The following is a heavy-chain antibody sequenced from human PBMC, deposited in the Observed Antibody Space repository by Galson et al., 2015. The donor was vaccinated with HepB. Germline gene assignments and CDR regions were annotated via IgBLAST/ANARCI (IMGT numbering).Heavy chain of an antibody. CDR3: ARGIGEFPKYYFDY. D-gene: IGHD3-10*01. CDR2: INPNSGGT. V-gene: IGHV1-2*04. Sequence: SVKVSCKASGYTFTGYYMHWVRQAPGQGLEWMGWINPNSGGTNYAQKFQGWVTMTRDTSISTAYMELSRLRSDDTAVYYCARGIGEFPKYYFDYWGQGTLVTVSS. CDR1: GYTFTGYY. J-gene: IGHJ4*02.